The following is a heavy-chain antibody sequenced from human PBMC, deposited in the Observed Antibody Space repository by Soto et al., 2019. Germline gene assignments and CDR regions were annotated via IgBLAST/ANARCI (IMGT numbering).Heavy chain of an antibody. J-gene: IGHJ5*02. D-gene: IGHD3-9*01. CDR1: GGSFSDYY. CDR2: INHSGNT. CDR3: ARGRDYYDILSGYVNWFDP. Sequence: SETLSLTCAVYGGSFSDYYWDWMRQPPGKGLEWIGEINHSGNTNYNPSLKSRVTISLDTSKNQLSVKLRSVTAADTAVYYCARGRDYYDILSGYVNWFDPWGQGTLVTVSS. V-gene: IGHV4-34*01.